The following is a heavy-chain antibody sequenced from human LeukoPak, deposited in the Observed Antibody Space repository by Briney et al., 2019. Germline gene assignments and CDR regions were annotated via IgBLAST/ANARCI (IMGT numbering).Heavy chain of an antibody. Sequence: GESLKISCKGSGYTFTTYWIGWVRQVPGKGLEWRGIIYPSNSNIKYSPSFQGQVTISADTSTRTAYLQWSSLRVSDTAIYYCARQLSDSSGGPWRDSFDPWGQGTLVTVSS. D-gene: IGHD2-15*01. CDR3: ARQLSDSSGGPWRDSFDP. CDR2: IYPSNSNI. V-gene: IGHV5-51*01. CDR1: GYTFTTYW. J-gene: IGHJ5*02.